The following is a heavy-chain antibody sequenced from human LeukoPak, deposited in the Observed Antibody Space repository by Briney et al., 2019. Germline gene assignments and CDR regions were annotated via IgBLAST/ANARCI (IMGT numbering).Heavy chain of an antibody. CDR1: GYTFPHYY. CDR3: ARVTGIAVAGPYYYYYMDV. D-gene: IGHD6-19*01. Sequence: SVNVACHASGYTFPHYYMHWVRQPPGQGPECMGWINPNSGGTNYAQKFQGRVNMTSDTSISTAYMELSRLRSDDTAVYYCARVTGIAVAGPYYYYYMDVWGKGTTVTVSS. V-gene: IGHV1-2*02. J-gene: IGHJ6*03. CDR2: INPNSGGT.